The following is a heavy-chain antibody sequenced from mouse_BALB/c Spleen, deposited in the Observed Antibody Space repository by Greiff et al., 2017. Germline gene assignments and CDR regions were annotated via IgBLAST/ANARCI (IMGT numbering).Heavy chain of an antibody. Sequence: VKVVESGAELMKPGASVKISCKATGYTFSSYWIEWVKQRPGHGLEWIGEILPGSGSTNYNEKFKGKATFTADTSSNTAYMQLSSLTSEDSAVYYCASHGSSSWYFDVWGAGTTVTVSS. V-gene: IGHV1-9*01. CDR2: ILPGSGST. CDR3: ASHGSSSWYFDV. D-gene: IGHD1-1*01. CDR1: GYTFSSYW. J-gene: IGHJ1*01.